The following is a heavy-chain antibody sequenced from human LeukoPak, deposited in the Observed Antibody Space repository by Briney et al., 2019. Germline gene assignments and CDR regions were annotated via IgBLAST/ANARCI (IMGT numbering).Heavy chain of an antibody. CDR1: GYTFTGYY. J-gene: IGHJ4*02. CDR3: ARTEYSSGWFVFDY. CDR2: INPNSGGT. D-gene: IGHD6-19*01. V-gene: IGHV1-2*02. Sequence: GASVKVSCKASGYTFTGYYMHWVRQAPGQGLEWMGWINPNSGGTNYAQKFQGRVTMTRDTSISTAYMELSRLRSDDTAVYYCARTEYSSGWFVFDYWGQGTLVTVSS.